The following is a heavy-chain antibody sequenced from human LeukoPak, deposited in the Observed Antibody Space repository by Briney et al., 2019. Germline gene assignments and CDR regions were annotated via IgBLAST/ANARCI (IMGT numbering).Heavy chain of an antibody. J-gene: IGHJ4*02. Sequence: PSETMSLKFTVSGASVIHQYWSWIRQSPGKRLEWIGYIYHTGRTKYNPSLESRVTISVDTSGNQFSLTLSSVTAADTAVYYCASLEEYGSTHYWGQGILVAVSS. CDR1: GASVIHQY. CDR2: IYHTGRT. D-gene: IGHD1-1*01. CDR3: ASLEEYGSTHY. V-gene: IGHV4-59*02.